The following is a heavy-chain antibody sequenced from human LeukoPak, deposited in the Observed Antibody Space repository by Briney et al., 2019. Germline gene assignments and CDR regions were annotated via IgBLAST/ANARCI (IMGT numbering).Heavy chain of an antibody. CDR1: GYTFTSYA. CDR2: INTNNGNP. V-gene: IGHV7-4-1*02. J-gene: IGHJ6*03. CDR3: ARARVVPYYYYMDV. Sequence: ASVKVSCKASGYTFTSYAMNWVRQAPGQGLEWMGCINTNNGNPTYAQGFTGRFVFSVDTSVSTAYLQISSLKAEDTAVYYCARARVVPYYYYMDVWGKGTTVTVSS.